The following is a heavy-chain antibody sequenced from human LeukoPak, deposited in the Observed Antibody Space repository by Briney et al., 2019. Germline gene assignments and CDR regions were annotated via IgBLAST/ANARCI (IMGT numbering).Heavy chain of an antibody. J-gene: IGHJ4*02. V-gene: IGHV3-30-3*01. Sequence: GGSLRLSCAASGFTFSSYPMHWVRQAPGKGLEWVGVISYDGSNRYSADSVKGRFTISRDNSKNTLYLQVSSLRAEDTAVYYCARDGGGYYASGTHYSFDCWGQGTLVTVSS. CDR2: ISYDGSNR. D-gene: IGHD3-10*01. CDR1: GFTFSSYP. CDR3: ARDGGGYYASGTHYSFDC.